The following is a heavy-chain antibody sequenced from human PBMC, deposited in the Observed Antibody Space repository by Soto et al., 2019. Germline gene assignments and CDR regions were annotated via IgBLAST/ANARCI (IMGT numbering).Heavy chain of an antibody. Sequence: GASVKVSCKASGYTFTSYGISWVRQAPGQGLEWMEWISAYNGNTNYAQKLQGRVTMTTDTSTSTAYMELRSLRSDDTAVYYCARDCSSTSCESYYYYGMDVWGQGTTVTVSS. CDR3: ARDCSSTSCESYYYYGMDV. J-gene: IGHJ6*02. V-gene: IGHV1-18*01. CDR2: ISAYNGNT. CDR1: GYTFTSYG. D-gene: IGHD2-2*01.